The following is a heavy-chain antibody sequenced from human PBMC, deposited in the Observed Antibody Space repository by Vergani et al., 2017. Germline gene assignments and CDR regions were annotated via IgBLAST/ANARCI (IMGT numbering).Heavy chain of an antibody. J-gene: IGHJ6*02. D-gene: IGHD2-21*02. CDR3: ARDTVVTAIRYYYYYGMDV. CDR2: INAGNGNT. Sequence: QVQLVQSGAEVKKPRASVKVSCKASGYTFTSYAMHWVRQAPGQRLEWMGWINAGNGNTKYSQKFQGRVTITRDTSASTAYMELSSLRSEDTAVYYCARDTVVTAIRYYYYYGMDVWGQGTTVTVSS. V-gene: IGHV1-3*01. CDR1: GYTFTSYA.